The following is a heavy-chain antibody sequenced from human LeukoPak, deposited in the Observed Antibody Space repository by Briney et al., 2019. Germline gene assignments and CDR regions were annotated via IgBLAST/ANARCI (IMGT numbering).Heavy chain of an antibody. CDR1: GFSFNDEY. J-gene: IGHJ4*02. CDR3: ARKRGAGPGGHFDS. D-gene: IGHD3-10*01. CDR2: ISAIGDFR. V-gene: IGHV3-11*01. Sequence: VGSLRLSSAASGFSFNDEYMSSIRQAPRQRLQCIAYISAIGDFRRSTDSVKGQFTISRDNAKRLLYLQMDSLGEEDTAVYYCARKRGAGPGGHFDSWGQGVLVIVSS.